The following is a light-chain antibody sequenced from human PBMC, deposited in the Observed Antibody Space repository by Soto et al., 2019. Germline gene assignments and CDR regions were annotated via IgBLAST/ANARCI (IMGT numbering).Light chain of an antibody. J-gene: IGKJ3*01. Sequence: EIVLTQSAATLYLSPGKIATRSCRATHSVSSDLAWYQQKPGQAPRLLISDASNRAPDIPARSSGSGSGIGFTLPISSLDPEDFAVDYFQQRSTLYTFGAGNKVDIK. CDR3: QQRSTLYT. V-gene: IGKV3-11*01. CDR2: DAS. CDR1: HSVSSD.